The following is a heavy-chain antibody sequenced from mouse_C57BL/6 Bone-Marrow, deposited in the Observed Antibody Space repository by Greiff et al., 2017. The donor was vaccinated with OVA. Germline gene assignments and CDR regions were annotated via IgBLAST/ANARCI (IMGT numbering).Heavy chain of an antibody. CDR2: ISSGGDYI. CDR1: GFTFSSYA. CDR3: TRDYGSPWFAY. Sequence: DVMLVESGEGLVKPGGSLKLSCAASGFTFSSYAMSWVRQTPEKRLEWVAYISSGGDYIYYADTVKGRFTISRDNARNTLYLQMSSLKSEDTAMYYCTRDYGSPWFAYWGQGTLVTVSA. J-gene: IGHJ3*01. V-gene: IGHV5-9-1*02. D-gene: IGHD1-1*01.